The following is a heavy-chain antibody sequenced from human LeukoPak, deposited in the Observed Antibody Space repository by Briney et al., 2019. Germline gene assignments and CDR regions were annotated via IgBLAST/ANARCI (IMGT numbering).Heavy chain of an antibody. Sequence: ASVKVSCKASGYTFTSYGISWVRQAPGQGLEWMGWISAYNGNTNYAQKLQGRVTMTTDTSTTTAYMELRSLRSDDPAVYYCAREDRGLAARPYYYYYMDVWGKGTTVTVSS. J-gene: IGHJ6*03. D-gene: IGHD6-6*01. V-gene: IGHV1-18*01. CDR3: AREDRGLAARPYYYYYMDV. CDR2: ISAYNGNT. CDR1: GYTFTSYG.